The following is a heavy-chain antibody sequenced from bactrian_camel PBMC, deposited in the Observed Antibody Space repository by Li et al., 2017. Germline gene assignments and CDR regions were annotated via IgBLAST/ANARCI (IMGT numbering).Heavy chain of an antibody. V-gene: IGHV3S31*01. Sequence: VQLVESGGGSVQAGGSLRLSCLASGLPYNRCTMNWYRQAPGKGLEWVSHIHSGGGSTYYADSVKGRFTISRDNAKNTLYLQMNGLKPEDTAMYYCAADPRWLTTDRILDPRYTYWGQGTQVTVS. J-gene: IGHJ4*01. CDR1: GLPYNRCT. CDR2: IHSGGGST. CDR3: AADPRWLTTDRILDPRYTY. D-gene: IGHD3*01.